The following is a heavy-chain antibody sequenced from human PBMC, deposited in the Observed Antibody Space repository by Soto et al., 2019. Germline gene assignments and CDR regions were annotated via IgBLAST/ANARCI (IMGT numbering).Heavy chain of an antibody. Sequence: ASVKVSCKATGNTFTKYCRGWVLQASGHVLEWMGWISAYNGNTNYAQKLQGRVTMTTDTSTSTAYMELRSLRSDDTAVYYCARGREFQVATIIQLDYWRQGTLVTVLL. CDR3: ARGREFQVATIIQLDY. J-gene: IGHJ4*02. CDR1: GNTFTKYC. CDR2: ISAYNGNT. V-gene: IGHV1-18*01. D-gene: IGHD5-12*01.